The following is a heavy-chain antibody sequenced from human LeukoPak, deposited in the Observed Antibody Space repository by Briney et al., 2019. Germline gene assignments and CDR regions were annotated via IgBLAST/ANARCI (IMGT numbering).Heavy chain of an antibody. V-gene: IGHV1-24*01. CDR1: GYTLTELS. J-gene: IGHJ4*02. CDR2: FDPEDGET. Sequence: ASVSVSCTVSGYTLTELSMHWVRQAPGKGREWMGGFDPEDGETIYAQTFQGRVTMTEDTSTDTAYMELSSLRSEDTAVYYCATFGITGTASDYWGQGTLVTGSS. CDR3: ATFGITGTASDY. D-gene: IGHD1-20*01.